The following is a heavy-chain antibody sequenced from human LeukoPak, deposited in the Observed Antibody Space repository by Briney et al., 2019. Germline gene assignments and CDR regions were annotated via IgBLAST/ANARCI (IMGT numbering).Heavy chain of an antibody. CDR3: ARAYEQLAAAGTWVRYFDY. J-gene: IGHJ4*02. CDR1: GYTFTGYY. D-gene: IGHD6-13*01. V-gene: IGHV1-2*02. Sequence: GASVMVSCKASGYTFTGYYMHWVRQAPGQGLEWMGWINPNSGGTNYAQKFQGRVTMTRDTSISTAYMELSRLRSDDTAVYYCARAYEQLAAAGTWVRYFDYWGQGTLVTVSS. CDR2: INPNSGGT.